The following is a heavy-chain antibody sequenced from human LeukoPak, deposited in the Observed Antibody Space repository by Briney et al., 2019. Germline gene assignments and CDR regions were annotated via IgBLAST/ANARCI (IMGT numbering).Heavy chain of an antibody. CDR2: IYYSGST. Sequence: SETLSLTCTVSGASFSSSTYYWGWIRQPPGKGLEWIGSIYYSGSTYYNPSLKSRVTMSVDTSKNQFSVKLSSVTAADTAVYYCARHAGGISATGTRPFDYWGQGTLVTVSS. D-gene: IGHD6-13*01. CDR3: ARHAGGISATGTRPFDY. V-gene: IGHV4-39*01. CDR1: GASFSSSTYY. J-gene: IGHJ4*02.